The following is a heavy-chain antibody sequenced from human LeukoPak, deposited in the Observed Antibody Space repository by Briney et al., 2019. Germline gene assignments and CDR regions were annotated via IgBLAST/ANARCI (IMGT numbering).Heavy chain of an antibody. V-gene: IGHV3-7*01. CDR2: IKQDGSEK. CDR1: GFTFSDYW. Sequence: GGSLRLSCAVSGFTFSDYWMSWVRQAPGKGLEWVANIKQDGSEKYYVDSVKGRFTISRDNAKNSLYLQMNSLRAEDTAVYYCARDQGTYYYDSSGYYNYWGQGTLVTVSS. D-gene: IGHD3-22*01. CDR3: ARDQGTYYYDSSGYYNY. J-gene: IGHJ4*02.